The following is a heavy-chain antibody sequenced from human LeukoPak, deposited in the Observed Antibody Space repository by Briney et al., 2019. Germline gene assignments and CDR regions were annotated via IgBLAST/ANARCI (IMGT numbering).Heavy chain of an antibody. CDR1: GFTFSSHA. J-gene: IGHJ4*02. CDR2: ISYHGIDR. CDR3: ARAVFDENLDY. Sequence: GRSLRLSCAASGFTFSSHAMHWVRQAPGKGLEWVAVISYHGIDRYYADSVKGRFTISRDNSNSTLYLQMNSLGTEDTAVYFCARAVFDENLDYRGQGVLVTVSS. V-gene: IGHV3-30*04. D-gene: IGHD3-10*02.